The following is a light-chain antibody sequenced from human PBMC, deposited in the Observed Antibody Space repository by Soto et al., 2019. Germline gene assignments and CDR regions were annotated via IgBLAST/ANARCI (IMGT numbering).Light chain of an antibody. CDR1: NIGSKS. V-gene: IGLV3-21*02. CDR2: DNS. Sequence: SYELTQPPSVSVAPGQTARITCGGNNIGSKSVHWYQQKPGQAPVVVVYDNSDRPSGIPERFSGSTSGNTATLTISRVEAGDDAEYYCQVWDSISDHFVFGTGTKVTVL. J-gene: IGLJ1*01. CDR3: QVWDSISDHFV.